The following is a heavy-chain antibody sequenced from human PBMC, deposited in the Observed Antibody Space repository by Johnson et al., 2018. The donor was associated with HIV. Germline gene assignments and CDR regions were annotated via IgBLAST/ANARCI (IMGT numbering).Heavy chain of an antibody. Sequence: VQLVESGGGLVQPGGSLRLSCAASGFTFSSYDMHWVRQATGKGLEWVSAIGTAGDTYYPGSVKGRLTIYRDNSKNTLYLQMNSRRDEDTAVYYCSRDGPTRLVGARGVFDAFDIWGQGTMVTVSS. J-gene: IGHJ3*02. V-gene: IGHV3-13*01. D-gene: IGHD1-26*01. CDR3: SRDGPTRLVGARGVFDAFDI. CDR1: GFTFSSYD. CDR2: IGTAGDT.